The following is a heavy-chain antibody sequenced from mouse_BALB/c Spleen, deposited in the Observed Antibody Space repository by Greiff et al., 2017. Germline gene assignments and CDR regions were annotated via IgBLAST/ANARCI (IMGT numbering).Heavy chain of an antibody. CDR1: GYSFTGYF. V-gene: IGHV1-20*02. Sequence: EVQLQQSGPELVKPGASVKISCKASGYSFTGYFMNWVMQSHGKSLEWIGRINPYNGDTFYNQKFKGKATLTVDKSSSTAHMELRSLASEDSAVYYCARDPYDPYFDVWGAGTTVTVSS. D-gene: IGHD2-12*01. J-gene: IGHJ1*01. CDR3: ARDPYDPYFDV. CDR2: INPYNGDT.